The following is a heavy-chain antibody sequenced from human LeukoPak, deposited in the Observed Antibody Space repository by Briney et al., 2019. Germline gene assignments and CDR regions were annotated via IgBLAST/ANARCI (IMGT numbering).Heavy chain of an antibody. CDR3: ASDSGSYYGVYFDY. J-gene: IGHJ4*02. CDR1: GGTFSSYA. Sequence: SVKVSCRASGGTFSSYAISWVRQAPGQGLEWMGGIIPIFGTANYAQKFQGRVTITTDESTSTAYMELSSLRSEDTAVYYCASDSGSYYGVYFDYWGQGTLVTVSS. D-gene: IGHD1-26*01. V-gene: IGHV1-69*05. CDR2: IIPIFGTA.